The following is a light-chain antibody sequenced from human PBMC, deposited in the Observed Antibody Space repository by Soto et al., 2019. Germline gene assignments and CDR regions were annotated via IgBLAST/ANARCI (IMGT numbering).Light chain of an antibody. CDR1: QSVNSYS. CDR2: GAS. Sequence: EIVLTQSPGTLSLSPGERATLSCRASQSVNSYSLAWYQRKPGQPPRLLVWGASNRATDIPYRFSGSGSGTDFTLTIPNLEPEDFSVYYCHQYGSSPPTFGQGARVEVK. CDR3: HQYGSSPPT. J-gene: IGKJ1*01. V-gene: IGKV3-20*01.